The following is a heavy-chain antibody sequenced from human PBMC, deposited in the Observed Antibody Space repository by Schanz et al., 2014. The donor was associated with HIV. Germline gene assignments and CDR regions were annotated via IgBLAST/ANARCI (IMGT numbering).Heavy chain of an antibody. V-gene: IGHV3-30*18. CDR2: ISYDGSNK. D-gene: IGHD4-17*01. J-gene: IGHJ3*02. CDR1: GFTFSSYG. CDR3: AKAEDYGDYVVAFEI. Sequence: QVQLVESGGGVVQPGRSLRLSCAASGFTFSSYGMHWVRQAPGKGLEWVAVISYDGSNKYYADSVKGRFTISRDNSKNTLYLKMNSLRAEDTAVYYCAKAEDYGDYVVAFEIWGQGTMVIVSS.